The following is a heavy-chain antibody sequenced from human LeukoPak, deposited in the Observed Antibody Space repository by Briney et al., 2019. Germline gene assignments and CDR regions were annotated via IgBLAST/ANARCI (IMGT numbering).Heavy chain of an antibody. Sequence: GGSLRLSCAASGFTFSSYSMNWVRQAPGKGLEWVSYISSSSSTIYYADSVKGRFTISRDNAKNSLSLQMNSLRDEDTAVYYCARETSLVVVVPDAFDIWGKGTMVTVSS. D-gene: IGHD3-22*01. J-gene: IGHJ3*02. V-gene: IGHV3-48*02. CDR1: GFTFSSYS. CDR3: ARETSLVVVVPDAFDI. CDR2: ISSSSSTI.